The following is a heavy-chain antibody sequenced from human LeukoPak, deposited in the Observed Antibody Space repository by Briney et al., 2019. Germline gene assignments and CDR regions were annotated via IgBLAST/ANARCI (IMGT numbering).Heavy chain of an antibody. J-gene: IGHJ6*02. D-gene: IGHD2/OR15-2a*01. V-gene: IGHV3-66*01. CDR2: IYSGGST. CDR3: ASFLAHDYYYYYGMDV. CDR1: GFTVSSNY. Sequence: GGSLRLSCAASGFTVSSNYMSWVRQAPGKGLEWVSVIYSGGSTHYADSVKGRFTISRDNSKNTLYLQMNSLRAEDTAVYYCASFLAHDYYYYYGMDVWGQGTTVTVSS.